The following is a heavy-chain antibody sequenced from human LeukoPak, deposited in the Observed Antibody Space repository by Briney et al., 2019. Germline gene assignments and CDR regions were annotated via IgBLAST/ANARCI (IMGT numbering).Heavy chain of an antibody. CDR3: ARNPNELGYCSSTSCYGSFYWFDP. V-gene: IGHV3-7*03. Sequence: GGSLRLSCAASGFTFSSYWMSWVRQAPGKGLEWVANINQDGSERYYVDSVKGRFTISRDNSKNTLYLQMNSLRAEDTAVYYCARNPNELGYCSSTSCYGSFYWFDPWGQGTLVTVSS. CDR1: GFTFSSYW. D-gene: IGHD2-2*01. CDR2: INQDGSER. J-gene: IGHJ5*02.